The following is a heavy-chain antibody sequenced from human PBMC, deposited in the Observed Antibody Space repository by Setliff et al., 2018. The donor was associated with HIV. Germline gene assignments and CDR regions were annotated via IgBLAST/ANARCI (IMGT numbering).Heavy chain of an antibody. CDR2: IYTSGNT. CDR3: ARDRRDDYVWGSYRQFDY. J-gene: IGHJ4*02. V-gene: IGHV4-61*02. D-gene: IGHD3-16*02. Sequence: SETLSLTCTVSGGSISSGTSYWSWIRQPAGKGLEWIGRIYTSGNTYYNSSLKSRVTISLDTSKNHFSLKLSSVTAADTAVYYCARDRRDDYVWGSYRQFDYWGQGTLVTVSS. CDR1: GGSISSGTSY.